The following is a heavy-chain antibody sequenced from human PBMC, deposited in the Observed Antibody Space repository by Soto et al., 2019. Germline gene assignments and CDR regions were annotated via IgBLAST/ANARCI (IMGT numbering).Heavy chain of an antibody. CDR3: ARAAYYDFFGYMDV. V-gene: IGHV3-74*01. J-gene: IGHJ6*03. D-gene: IGHD3-3*01. CDR1: GFTFSSYW. CDR2: INSDGSST. Sequence: EVQLVESGGGLVQPGGSLRLSCAASGFTFSSYWMHWVRQAPGKGLVWVSRINSDGSSTSYADSVKGRFTISRDNAKNSLYLQITSLRAEDTAVYYCARAAYYDFFGYMDVWGKGTTVTVSS.